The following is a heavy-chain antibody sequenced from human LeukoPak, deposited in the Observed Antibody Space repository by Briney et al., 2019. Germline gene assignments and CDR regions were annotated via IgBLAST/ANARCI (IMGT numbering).Heavy chain of an antibody. CDR2: FSSDGSST. CDR3: ARDAYCSGGSCFFISPFDY. V-gene: IGHV3-64D*06. J-gene: IGHJ4*02. CDR1: GFTFSSSA. D-gene: IGHD2-15*01. Sequence: GGSLRLSCSASGFTFSSSAMYWVRQAPGKGPEYVSAFSSDGSSTFYADSVKGRFTISRDNSKNMLYLQMSSLRADDTAVYYCARDAYCSGGSCFFISPFDYWGQGTLVTVSS.